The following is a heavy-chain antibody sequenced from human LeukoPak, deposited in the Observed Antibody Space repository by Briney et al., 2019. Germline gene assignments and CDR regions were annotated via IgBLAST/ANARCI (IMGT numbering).Heavy chain of an antibody. V-gene: IGHV3-23*01. D-gene: IGHD3-10*01. CDR2: ISSSGTGT. CDR3: AKDRQGSGSSGSHYYYIMDV. Sequence: GGSLRLSCAASGFTFSSYVMIWVRQAPGKGLEWVSVISSSGTGTDYADPVKGRLTISRDNSKNTLCLQMNSLRAEDTAVYWCAKDRQGSGSSGSHYYYIMDVWGQGTTVTVSS. CDR1: GFTFSSYV. J-gene: IGHJ6*02.